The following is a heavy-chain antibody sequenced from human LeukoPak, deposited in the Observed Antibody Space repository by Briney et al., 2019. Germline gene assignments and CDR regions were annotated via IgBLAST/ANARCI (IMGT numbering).Heavy chain of an antibody. J-gene: IGHJ6*03. Sequence: ASVKVSCKASGYTFTSYAMNWVRQAPGQGLEWMGWISAYNGNTNYAQKLQGRVTMTTDTSTSTAYMELRSLRSDDTAVYYCARDAIYCSSTSCYGRYYMDVWGKGTTVTISS. V-gene: IGHV1-18*01. CDR2: ISAYNGNT. D-gene: IGHD2-2*01. CDR1: GYTFTSYA. CDR3: ARDAIYCSSTSCYGRYYMDV.